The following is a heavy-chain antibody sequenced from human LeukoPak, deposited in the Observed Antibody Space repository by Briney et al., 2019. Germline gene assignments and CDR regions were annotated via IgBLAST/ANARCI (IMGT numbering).Heavy chain of an antibody. CDR3: ARVAVTGPYDAFDI. D-gene: IGHD6-19*01. J-gene: IGHJ3*02. CDR1: GYSFANYW. CDR2: IYPSDSDT. Sequence: GESLKISCKGSGYSFANYWIGWVRQMSGKGLECMGIIYPSDSDTRYSPSFQGQVTISAEKSISTAYLQWDSLKASDTAVYYCARVAVTGPYDAFDIWGQGTLVTVSS. V-gene: IGHV5-51*01.